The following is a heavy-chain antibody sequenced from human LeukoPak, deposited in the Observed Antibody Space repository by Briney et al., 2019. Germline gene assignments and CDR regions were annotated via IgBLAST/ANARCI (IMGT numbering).Heavy chain of an antibody. J-gene: IGHJ4*02. D-gene: IGHD1-26*01. V-gene: IGHV3-48*02. CDR2: ISSSSSTI. Sequence: PGGSLRLSCAASGFTFDDYAMHWVRQAPGKGLEWVSYISSSSSTIYYADSVKGRFTISRDNAKTSLYLQMNSLRDEDTAVYYCARMTHSGSYYFDYWGQGTLVTVSS. CDR3: ARMTHSGSYYFDY. CDR1: GFTFDDYA.